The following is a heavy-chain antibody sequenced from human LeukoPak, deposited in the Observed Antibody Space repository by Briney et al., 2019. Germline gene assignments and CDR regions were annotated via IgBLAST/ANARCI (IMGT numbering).Heavy chain of an antibody. CDR1: GYSFVLYG. CDR2: ISAYNGNT. V-gene: IGHV1-18*01. D-gene: IGHD5-12*01. J-gene: IGHJ4*02. Sequence: ASVKVSCKAAGYSFVLYGISWVRQAPGQGLEWMGWISAYNGNTNYAQKLQGRVTMTTDTSTSTAYMELRSLRSDDTAVYYCARVLVATIDYWGQGTLVTVSS. CDR3: ARVLVATIDY.